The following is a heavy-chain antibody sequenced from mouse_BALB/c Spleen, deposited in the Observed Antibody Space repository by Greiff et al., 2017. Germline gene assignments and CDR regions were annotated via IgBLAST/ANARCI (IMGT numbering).Heavy chain of an antibody. D-gene: IGHD1-1*01. CDR2: INPSTGYT. CDR1: GYTFTSYW. CDR3: ARSELLRGYLDY. Sequence: QVQLQQSGAELAKPGASVKMSCKASGYTFTSYWMHWVKQRPGQGLEWIGYINPSTGYTEYNQKFKDKATLTADKSSSTAYMQLSSLTSEDSAVYYCARSELLRGYLDYWGQGTTLTVSS. V-gene: IGHV1-7*01. J-gene: IGHJ2*01.